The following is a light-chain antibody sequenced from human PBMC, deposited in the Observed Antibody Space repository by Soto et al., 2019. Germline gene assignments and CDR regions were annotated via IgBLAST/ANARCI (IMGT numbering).Light chain of an antibody. CDR2: GAS. J-gene: IGKJ4*02. CDR1: QSVSSSY. V-gene: IGKV3-20*01. Sequence: EIVLTQSPVTLSLSPGERATLSCRASQSVSSSYLAWYQQKPGQAPRLLIYGASSGATGIPDRFSGSGSGTDFTLTISRLEPEDFAVYYCQQYGSSPLTFGGGTKVDIK. CDR3: QQYGSSPLT.